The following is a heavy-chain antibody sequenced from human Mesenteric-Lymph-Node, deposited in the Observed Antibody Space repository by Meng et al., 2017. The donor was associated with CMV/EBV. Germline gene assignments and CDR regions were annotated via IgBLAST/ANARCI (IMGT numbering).Heavy chain of an antibody. V-gene: IGHV5-51*01. Sequence: SGYSFTSYWIGWVRQMPGKGLEWMCIICPGDSDTRYSPSFQGQVTISADKSISTAYLQWSSLKASDTAMYYCARPSSGTLFAPFDYWGQGTLVTVSS. CDR2: ICPGDSDT. CDR1: GYSFTSYW. J-gene: IGHJ4*02. D-gene: IGHD3-10*01. CDR3: ARPSSGTLFAPFDY.